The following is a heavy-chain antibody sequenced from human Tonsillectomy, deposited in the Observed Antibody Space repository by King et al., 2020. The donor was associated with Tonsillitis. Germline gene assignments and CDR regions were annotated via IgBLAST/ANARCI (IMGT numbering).Heavy chain of an antibody. CDR3: AKEQPRGGGSFFDY. Sequence: VQLVESGGGLVQPGGSLRLSCAASGFTFSSYAMSWVRQAPGQGLEWVSAISDSRGTTYYADSVKGRFTISRDNSKSTLYLQMNSLRAEDTAVNYWAKEQPRGGGSFFDYWGQGPRVPVPS. J-gene: IGHJ4*02. CDR1: GFTFSSYA. CDR2: ISDSRGTT. V-gene: IGHV3-23*04. D-gene: IGHD3-16*01.